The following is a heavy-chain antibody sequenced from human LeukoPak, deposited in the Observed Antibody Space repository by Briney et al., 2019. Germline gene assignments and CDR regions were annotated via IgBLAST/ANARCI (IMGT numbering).Heavy chain of an antibody. D-gene: IGHD2-15*01. CDR1: GYTLIALA. J-gene: IGHJ6*02. CDR3: ATSKPTDCSGGTCLFYGLDV. Sequence: GASVKDSCKLSGYTLIALAMHWVRQAPGKGLEWMGGFDPEDGERIYAQKFQGRLSMTEDRPTDTAYLELSSLRSEDTAVYYCATSKPTDCSGGTCLFYGLDVWGQGTTVTVSS. V-gene: IGHV1-24*01. CDR2: FDPEDGER.